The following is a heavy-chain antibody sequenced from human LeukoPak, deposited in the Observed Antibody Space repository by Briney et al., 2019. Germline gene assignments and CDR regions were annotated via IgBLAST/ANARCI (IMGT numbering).Heavy chain of an antibody. CDR3: ARSPHTLTGENFDY. Sequence: ASVKVSCKASGYTFTGYYMHWVRQAPGQGLEWMGWINPNSGGTNYAQKFQGRVTMTRDTSISTAYMHLSRLRSADTAVYYCARSPHTLTGENFDYWGQGTLLTVSS. CDR2: INPNSGGT. J-gene: IGHJ4*02. V-gene: IGHV1-2*02. D-gene: IGHD3-9*01. CDR1: GYTFTGYY.